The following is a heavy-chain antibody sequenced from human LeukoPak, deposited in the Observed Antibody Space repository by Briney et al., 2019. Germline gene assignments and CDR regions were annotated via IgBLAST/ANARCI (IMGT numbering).Heavy chain of an antibody. CDR2: ISYDGSNK. D-gene: IGHD3-10*01. CDR1: GFTFSSYG. Sequence: GRSLRLSCAASGFTFSSYGMHWVRQAPGKGLEGVAVISYDGSNKYYADSVKGRFTIYRDNSKNTLYLQMNSLRAEDTAVYYCAKDCYYGSGSYLLWCYYYYGMDVWGKGTTVTVSS. V-gene: IGHV3-30*18. J-gene: IGHJ6*04. CDR3: AKDCYYGSGSYLLWCYYYYGMDV.